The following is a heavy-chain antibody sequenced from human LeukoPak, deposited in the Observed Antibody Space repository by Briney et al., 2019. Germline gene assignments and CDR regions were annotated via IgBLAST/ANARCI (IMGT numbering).Heavy chain of an antibody. V-gene: IGHV4-59*01. D-gene: IGHD5-18*01. Sequence: SETLSLTCSVSGGSISSYYLSWLRQPPGKGLEWIGYIFYTGSTKYNPSLKRRVSISVDTAKNQFSLKLSSVTAADTAVYYCARVGGYTYGYDFDYWGQGALVTVPS. CDR1: GGSISSYY. CDR3: ARVGGYTYGYDFDY. CDR2: IFYTGST. J-gene: IGHJ4*02.